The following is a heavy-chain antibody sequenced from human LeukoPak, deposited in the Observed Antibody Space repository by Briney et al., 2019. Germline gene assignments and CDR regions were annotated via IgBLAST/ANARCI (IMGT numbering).Heavy chain of an antibody. D-gene: IGHD5-12*01. CDR1: GFTFSSCD. V-gene: IGHV3-13*01. J-gene: IGHJ4*02. CDR2: IGTAGDT. Sequence: PGGSLRLSCAASGFTFSSCDMHWVRQATGKGLEWVSAIGTAGDTYYPGSVKGRFTISRENAKNSLYLQMNSLRAGDTAVYYCARVLSGYDSADYWGQGTLVTVSS. CDR3: ARVLSGYDSADY.